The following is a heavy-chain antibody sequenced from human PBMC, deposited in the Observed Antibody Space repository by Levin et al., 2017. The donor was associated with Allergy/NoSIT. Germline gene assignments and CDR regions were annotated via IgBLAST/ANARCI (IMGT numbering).Heavy chain of an antibody. CDR3: ARDPVYFDWLDGGG. D-gene: IGHD3-9*01. V-gene: IGHV3-53*01. CDR1: GFTVSSNY. CDR2: IYSGGST. J-gene: IGHJ4*02. Sequence: GGSLRLSCAASGFTVSSNYMSWVRQAPGKGLEWVSVIYSGGSTYYADSVKGRFTISRDNSKNTLYLQMNSLRAEDTAVYYCARDPVYFDWLDGGGWGQGTLVTVSS.